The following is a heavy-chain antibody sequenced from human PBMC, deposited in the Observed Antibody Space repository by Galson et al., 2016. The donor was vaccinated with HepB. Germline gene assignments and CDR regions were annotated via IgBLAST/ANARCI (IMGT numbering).Heavy chain of an antibody. J-gene: IGHJ3*02. CDR3: AKGRGSRLTMVRGVLDPFDI. CDR2: IRGSGGGI. CDR1: GFTFATYP. V-gene: IGHV3-23*01. Sequence: SLRLSCAGSGFTFATYPMSWVRQAPGKGLEWVSGIRGSGGGIDYADSVKGRFTISRDNSKNTLYLQMRSLRAEDTAVYYCAKGRGSRLTMVRGVLDPFDIWGHGTLVTVSA. D-gene: IGHD3-10*01.